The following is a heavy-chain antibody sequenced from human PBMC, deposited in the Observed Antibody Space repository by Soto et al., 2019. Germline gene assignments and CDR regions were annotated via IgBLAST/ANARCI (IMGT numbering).Heavy chain of an antibody. D-gene: IGHD3-16*02. V-gene: IGHV6-1*01. Sequence: PSQTLSLTCAISGDSVSSNSAAWDWIRQSPSRGLEWLGRTYYRSKWYHDYAPSVKSRITLNPDTSKNHFSLQLNSMTPEDTAVYYCARERGVLSEAFDIWGRGTRVTVSS. CDR2: TYYRSKWYH. CDR3: ARERGVLSEAFDI. J-gene: IGHJ3*02. CDR1: GDSVSSNSAA.